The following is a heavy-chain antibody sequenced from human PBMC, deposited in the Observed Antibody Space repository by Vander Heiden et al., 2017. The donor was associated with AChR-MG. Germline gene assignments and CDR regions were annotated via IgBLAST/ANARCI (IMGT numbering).Heavy chain of an antibody. D-gene: IGHD3-22*01. V-gene: IGHV3-48*03. CDR1: GSTFSCYE. Sequence: EVQLVESGGGWVQPGGSRKLHCAASGSTFSCYEMNWVRQAPGKGLGWVSYISSSGSTIYYADSVKGRFTISRDNAKNSLYLQMNSLRAEDTAVYYCARDRAYYDSSGALGYWGQGTLVTVSS. CDR2: ISSSGSTI. J-gene: IGHJ4*02. CDR3: ARDRAYYDSSGALGY.